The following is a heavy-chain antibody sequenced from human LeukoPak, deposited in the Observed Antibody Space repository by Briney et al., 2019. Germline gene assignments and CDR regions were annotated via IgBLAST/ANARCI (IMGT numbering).Heavy chain of an antibody. V-gene: IGHV3-49*03. CDR1: GFTFGDYA. J-gene: IGHJ4*02. CDR2: IRSKTYGGTT. Sequence: HPGGSLRLSCTASGFTFGDYAMSWFRQAPGKGLEWVGFIRSKTYGGTTEYAASVKGRFTISRDDSKSIAYLQMNSLKTEDTAVYYCTRELSIVGAIMGGYWGQGTLVTVSS. CDR3: TRELSIVGAIMGGY. D-gene: IGHD1-26*01.